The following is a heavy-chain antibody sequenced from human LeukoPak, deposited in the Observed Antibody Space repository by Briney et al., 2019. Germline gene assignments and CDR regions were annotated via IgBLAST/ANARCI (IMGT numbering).Heavy chain of an antibody. CDR3: AKGGSYHSGTYYSDY. Sequence: GRSLRLSCVASGFTFSSYGMHWVRQAPGKGLEWVAVISYDGGKKYYGDSMKRRFTISRDNSKNTVYLQMNSLRVDDTAVYYCAKGGSYHSGTYYSDYLGQGTLVTVSS. J-gene: IGHJ4*02. CDR1: GFTFSSYG. V-gene: IGHV3-30*18. D-gene: IGHD3-10*01. CDR2: ISYDGGKK.